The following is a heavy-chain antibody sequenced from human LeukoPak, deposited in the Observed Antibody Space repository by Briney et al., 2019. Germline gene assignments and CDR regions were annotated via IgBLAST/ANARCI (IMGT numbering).Heavy chain of an antibody. CDR1: GGSISSGGYY. V-gene: IGHV4-31*03. CDR2: IYYSGST. CDR3: ARVGSSWSDAFDI. J-gene: IGHJ3*02. D-gene: IGHD6-13*01. Sequence: SETLSLTCTVSGGSISSGGYYWSWIRQHPGKGLEWIGYIYYSGSTYYNPSPKSRVTISVDTSKNQFSLKLSSVTAADTAVYYCARVGSSWSDAFDIWGQGTMVTVSS.